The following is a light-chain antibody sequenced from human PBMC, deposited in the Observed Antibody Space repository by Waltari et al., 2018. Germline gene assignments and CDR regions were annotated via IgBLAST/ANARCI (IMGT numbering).Light chain of an antibody. CDR2: WAS. Sequence: DIVMTQSPDYLAVSLGEGATLKCRFNLSLLYSANHRHYLAWYQQKPRQAPRLLINWASTRESGVPDRFIGSGSGTDFILTISSLQPEDVALYFCQQYHTIPPTFGGGTKVEIK. V-gene: IGKV4-1*01. J-gene: IGKJ4*01. CDR3: QQYHTIPPT. CDR1: LSLLYSANHRHY.